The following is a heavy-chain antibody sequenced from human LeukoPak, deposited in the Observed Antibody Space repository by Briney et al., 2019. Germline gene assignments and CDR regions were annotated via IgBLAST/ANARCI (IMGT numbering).Heavy chain of an antibody. CDR2: IYPGDSDT. CDR3: ARARVAGAANAFDI. Sequence: GESLKISCKGSGYNFTHYCIGWVRRMPGKGLQWLGIIYPGDSDTRYSPSFQGQVTISADKSISTAYLQWSSLKASDTAMYYCARARVAGAANAFDIWGQGTMVTVSS. CDR1: GYNFTHYC. D-gene: IGHD1-26*01. J-gene: IGHJ3*02. V-gene: IGHV5-51*01.